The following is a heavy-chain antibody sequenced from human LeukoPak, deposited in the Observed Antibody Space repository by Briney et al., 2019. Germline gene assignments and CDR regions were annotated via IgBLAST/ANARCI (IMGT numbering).Heavy chain of an antibody. CDR1: GFTFSSYS. V-gene: IGHV3-48*04. CDR2: SSSSSSTI. J-gene: IGHJ4*02. D-gene: IGHD4-17*01. Sequence: GGSLRLSCAASGFTFSSYSMNWVRQAPGKGLEWVSYSSSSSSTIYYADSVKGRFTISRDNAKNSLYLQMNSLRAEDTAVYYCARDEKFYGPKYYFDYWGQGTLVTVSS. CDR3: ARDEKFYGPKYYFDY.